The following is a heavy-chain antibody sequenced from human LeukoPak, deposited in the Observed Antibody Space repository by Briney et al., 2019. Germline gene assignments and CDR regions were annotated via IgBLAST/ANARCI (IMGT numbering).Heavy chain of an antibody. J-gene: IGHJ4*02. CDR3: ARGVRWPAPFDY. CDR2: ISAGATAT. D-gene: IGHD4-23*01. Sequence: GGSLRLSCAASGFSFSTYAMSWVRQAPGKGLEWVSSISAGATATYYADSAKGRFTISRDNSKNTLFLQMNSLRTEDTAVYYCARGVRWPAPFDYWGQGTLVTVSS. CDR1: GFSFSTYA. V-gene: IGHV3-23*01.